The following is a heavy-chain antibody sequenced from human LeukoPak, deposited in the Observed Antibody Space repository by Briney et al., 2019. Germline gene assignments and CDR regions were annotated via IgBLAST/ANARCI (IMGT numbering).Heavy chain of an antibody. CDR2: MNPNSGNT. CDR1: GYTFTSYD. Sequence: ASVKVSCKASGYTFTSYDINWVRQATGQGLEWMGWMNPNSGNTGYAQKFQGRATMTRNTSISTAYMELSSLRSEDTAVYYCARVSNYGYNSEFDYWGQGTLVTVSS. CDR3: ARVSNYGYNSEFDY. D-gene: IGHD5-24*01. V-gene: IGHV1-8*01. J-gene: IGHJ4*02.